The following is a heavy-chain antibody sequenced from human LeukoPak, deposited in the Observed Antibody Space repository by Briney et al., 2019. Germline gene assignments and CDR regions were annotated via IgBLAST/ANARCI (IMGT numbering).Heavy chain of an antibody. CDR3: ARDRLLEDRDYSSYYYMDV. V-gene: IGHV3-21*01. D-gene: IGHD1-1*01. CDR2: ISSSSSYI. J-gene: IGHJ6*03. CDR1: GFSFSSYS. Sequence: GGSLRLSCAASGFSFSSYSMNWVRQAPGKGLEWVSSISSSSSYIYYVDSVKGRFTISRDNAKNSLYLQMNSLRAEDTAVYYCARDRLLEDRDYSSYYYMDVWGKGTTVTVSS.